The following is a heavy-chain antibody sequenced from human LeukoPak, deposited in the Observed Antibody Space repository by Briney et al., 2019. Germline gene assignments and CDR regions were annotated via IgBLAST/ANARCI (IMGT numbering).Heavy chain of an antibody. D-gene: IGHD4-23*01. Sequence: SETLSLTCTVSGGSISSYYWSWIRQPPGKGLEWIGYIYYSGSINYNPSLKSRVTISVDTSKNQFSLKLSSVTAADTAVYYCAMVTPNYYYGMDVWGQGTTVTVSS. J-gene: IGHJ6*02. V-gene: IGHV4-59*01. CDR1: GGSISSYY. CDR3: AMVTPNYYYGMDV. CDR2: IYYSGSI.